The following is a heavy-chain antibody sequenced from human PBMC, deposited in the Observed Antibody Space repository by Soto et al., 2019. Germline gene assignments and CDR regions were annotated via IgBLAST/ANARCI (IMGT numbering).Heavy chain of an antibody. CDR2: MTSSSNYI. CDR1: GFTFSTYS. V-gene: IGHV3-21*01. CDR3: ARDRQGVGAGLF. J-gene: IGHJ3*01. D-gene: IGHD1-26*01. Sequence: GGSLRLSCAASGFTFSTYSMNWVRQAPGKGLEWVSSMTSSSNYIYYVDSVKGRFTISRDNAKNSLYLQMNSLRAEDTAVYYCARDRQGVGAGLFWGQGTMVTVSS.